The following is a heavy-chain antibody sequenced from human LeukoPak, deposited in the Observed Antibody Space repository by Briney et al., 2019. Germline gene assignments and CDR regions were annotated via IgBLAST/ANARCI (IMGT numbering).Heavy chain of an antibody. CDR1: GYTSTTYY. CDR2: INPSGTST. J-gene: IGHJ4*02. V-gene: IGHV1-46*01. Sequence: ASVKVSCKASGYTSTTYYTHWVRQAPGQGLEWMGIINPSGTSTSYPQNFQGRVTMTRDTSTSTVYMELSSLTSDDTAVYYCVRGASDTSGYYYVLDYWGQGTLVTVSS. D-gene: IGHD3-22*01. CDR3: VRGASDTSGYYYVLDY.